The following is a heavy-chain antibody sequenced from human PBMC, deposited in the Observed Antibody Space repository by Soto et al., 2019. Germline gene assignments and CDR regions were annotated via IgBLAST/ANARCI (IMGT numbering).Heavy chain of an antibody. CDR1: GFMFTSSA. CDR3: ARGPSWARGYSGYDSG. D-gene: IGHD5-12*01. J-gene: IGHJ4*02. Sequence: SVKVSCKTSGFMFTSSAVQWVRQARGQRLEWIGWLVVGSGNTHYAQHFQERVTLTRDMSTGTAYMELSSLRSEDTAVYYCARGPSWARGYSGYDSGWGQGTLVTVSS. CDR2: LVVGSGNT. V-gene: IGHV1-58*01.